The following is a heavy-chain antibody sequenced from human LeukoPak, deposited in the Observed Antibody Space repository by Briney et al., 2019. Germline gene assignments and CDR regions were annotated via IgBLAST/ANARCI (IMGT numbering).Heavy chain of an antibody. CDR3: ARSESGASDY. CDR1: GGSISSGGYY. Sequence: PSETLSLTCTVSGGSISSGGYYWSWIRQHPGKGLEWIGYIYYSGSTYYNPSPKSRVTISVDTSKNQFSLKLSSVTAADTAVYYCARSESGASDYWGQGTLVTVSS. CDR2: IYYSGST. D-gene: IGHD1-26*01. J-gene: IGHJ4*02. V-gene: IGHV4-31*03.